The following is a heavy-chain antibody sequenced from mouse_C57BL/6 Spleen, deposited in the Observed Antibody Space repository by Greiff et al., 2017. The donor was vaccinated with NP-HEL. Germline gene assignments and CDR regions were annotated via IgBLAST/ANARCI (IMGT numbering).Heavy chain of an antibody. CDR3: ANLYYDYDGGFAY. Sequence: VQLQQSGPELVKPGASVKISCKASGYAFSSSWMNWVKQRPGKGLEWIGRIYPGDGDTNYNGKFKGKATLTADKSSSTAYMQLSSLTSEDSAVYFCANLYYDYDGGFAYWGQGTLVTVSA. D-gene: IGHD2-4*01. CDR1: GYAFSSSW. CDR2: IYPGDGDT. J-gene: IGHJ3*01. V-gene: IGHV1-82*01.